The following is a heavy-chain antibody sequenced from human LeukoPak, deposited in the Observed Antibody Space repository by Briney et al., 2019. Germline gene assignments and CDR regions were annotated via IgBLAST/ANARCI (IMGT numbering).Heavy chain of an antibody. V-gene: IGHV4-4*02. CDR3: AGNMVGETTFDY. Sequence: PSGTLSLTCAVSGGSISSNNWWSWVRQPPGKGLEWIGEISHSGSTGYNPSLKSRVTISVDKSKNHFSLKLSSVTAADTAVYYCAGNMVGETTFDYWGQGTLVTVSS. D-gene: IGHD2/OR15-2a*01. CDR2: ISHSGST. J-gene: IGHJ4*02. CDR1: GGSISSNNW.